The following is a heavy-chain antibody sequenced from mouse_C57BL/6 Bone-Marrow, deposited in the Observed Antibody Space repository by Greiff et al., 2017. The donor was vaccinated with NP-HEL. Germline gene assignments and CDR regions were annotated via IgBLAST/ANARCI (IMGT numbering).Heavy chain of an antibody. J-gene: IGHJ4*01. V-gene: IGHV1-55*01. CDR1: GYIFTSYW. CDR2: IYPGSGST. CDR3: ARTPLIYYAMDY. Sequence: QVQLQQSGAELVKPGASVKMSCKASGYIFTSYWITWVKQRPGQGLEWIGDIYPGSGSTNYNEKFKSKATLTVDTSSSTAYMQLSSLTSEDSAVYYCARTPLIYYAMDYWGQGTSVTVSS.